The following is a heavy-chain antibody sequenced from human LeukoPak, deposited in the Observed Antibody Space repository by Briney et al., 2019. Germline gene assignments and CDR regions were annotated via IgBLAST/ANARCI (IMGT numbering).Heavy chain of an antibody. CDR2: IYPGDSDT. V-gene: IGHV5-51*01. D-gene: IGHD2-21*01. CDR3: ARRDSDCYFFGY. CDR1: GYSFTSYW. Sequence: GEFLKISCNGSGYSFTSYWIGWGRPMPGKGLEWMGIIYPGDSDTRYSPSFQGQVTISADKSINTAYLQWSSLKASDTAMYYCARRDSDCYFFGYWGQGSLVTVSS. J-gene: IGHJ4*02.